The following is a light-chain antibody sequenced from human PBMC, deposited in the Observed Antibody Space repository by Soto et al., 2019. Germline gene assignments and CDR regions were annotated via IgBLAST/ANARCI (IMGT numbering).Light chain of an antibody. Sequence: EVALTQSPGTLSLSPGARATLSCRASQSIANDYLTWYQQKPGQAPRLLIYDAFNRATGVPARFRGSGSGTDFTLTISGLEPEDFSVYYCQQRAKWPITFGQGTRLEIK. V-gene: IGKV3-11*01. CDR3: QQRAKWPIT. J-gene: IGKJ5*01. CDR1: QSIANDY. CDR2: DAF.